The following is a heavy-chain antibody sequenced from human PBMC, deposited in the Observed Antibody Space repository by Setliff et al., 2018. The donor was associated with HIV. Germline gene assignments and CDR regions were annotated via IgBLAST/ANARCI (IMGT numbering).Heavy chain of an antibody. CDR3: ARGGVLRYFDWAY. CDR1: GGSISTSRYY. J-gene: IGHJ4*02. CDR2: INYRGNT. Sequence: LSLTCTVSGGSISTSRYYWGWIRQPPGKGLEWIGSINYRGNTYYNPSLKSRAAISVDTSKNQISLKLSSVTAADTAVYYCARGGVLRYFDWAYWGQGTLVTVSS. V-gene: IGHV4-39*07. D-gene: IGHD3-9*01.